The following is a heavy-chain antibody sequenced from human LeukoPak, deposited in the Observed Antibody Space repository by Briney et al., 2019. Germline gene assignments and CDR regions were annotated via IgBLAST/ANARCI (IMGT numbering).Heavy chain of an antibody. Sequence: SETLSLTCAVYGGSFSGYYWSWIRQPPGKGLEWIGEINHSGSTNYNPSLKSRVTISVDTSKNQFSLKLSSVTAADTAVYYCARGRGGYCTNGVCYGPYYYYGMDVWGQGTTATVSS. V-gene: IGHV4-34*01. CDR3: ARGRGGYCTNGVCYGPYYYYGMDV. CDR2: INHSGST. CDR1: GGSFSGYY. D-gene: IGHD2-8*01. J-gene: IGHJ6*02.